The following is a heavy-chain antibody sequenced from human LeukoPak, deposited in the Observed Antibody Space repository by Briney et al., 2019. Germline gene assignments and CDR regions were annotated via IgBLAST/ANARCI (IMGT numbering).Heavy chain of an antibody. Sequence: ESLQISCKGSGYSFTSYWIGWVRQMPGKGLGWMGIIYPGDSDTRYSPSFQGQVTISADNSISTAYLQWSSLKASDTAMYYCASSSMVAPPYDYYYGMDVWGQGTTVTVSS. J-gene: IGHJ6*02. CDR3: ASSSMVAPPYDYYYGMDV. CDR1: GYSFTSYW. CDR2: IYPGDSDT. V-gene: IGHV5-51*01. D-gene: IGHD4/OR15-4a*01.